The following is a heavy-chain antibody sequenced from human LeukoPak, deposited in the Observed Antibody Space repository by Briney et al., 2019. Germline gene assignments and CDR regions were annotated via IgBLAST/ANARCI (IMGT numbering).Heavy chain of an antibody. V-gene: IGHV1-69*01. J-gene: IGHJ4*02. CDR3: ARNARGYSYGTETFDY. CDR2: IIPIFGTA. D-gene: IGHD5-18*01. CDR1: GGTFSSYA. Sequence: SVKVSCKASGGTFSSYAISWVRQAPGQGLEWMGGIIPIFGTANYAQKFQGRVTITADESTSTAYMELSSLRSEDTAVYYCARNARGYSYGTETFDYWGQGTLVTVSS.